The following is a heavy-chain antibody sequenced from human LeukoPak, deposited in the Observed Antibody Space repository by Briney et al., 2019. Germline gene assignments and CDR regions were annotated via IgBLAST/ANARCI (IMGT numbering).Heavy chain of an antibody. CDR2: IYYSGST. D-gene: IGHD3-3*01. J-gene: IGHJ6*02. CDR3: AKVSGFPPLYFYGVGV. CDR1: GDSLNNYY. V-gene: IGHV4-59*01. Sequence: SETLSLTCTVSGDSLNNYYWSWIRQPPGKGLEWIGYIYYSGSTSYNPSLKSRVTMSVDTSRTQFSLNLTSVTAADTAVYYCAKVSGFPPLYFYGVGVWGQGTTVTVSS.